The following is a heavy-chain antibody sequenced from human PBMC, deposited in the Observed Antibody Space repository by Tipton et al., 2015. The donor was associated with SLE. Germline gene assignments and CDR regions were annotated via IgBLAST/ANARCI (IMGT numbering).Heavy chain of an antibody. V-gene: IGHV3-23*01. J-gene: IGHJ4*02. CDR1: GFTFDDYA. CDR2: ISGSGGST. D-gene: IGHD6-13*01. CDR3: ARGRYSSSWYEDY. Sequence: LSLTCAASGFTFDDYAMHWVRQAPGKGLEWVSGISGSGGSTYYADSVKGRFTISRDNSKNTLYLQMNSLRAEGTAVYYCARGRYSSSWYEDYWGQGTLVTVSS.